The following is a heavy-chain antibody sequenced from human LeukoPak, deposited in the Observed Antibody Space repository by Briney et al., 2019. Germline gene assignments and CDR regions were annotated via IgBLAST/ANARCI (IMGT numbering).Heavy chain of an antibody. CDR2: MNPNSGNT. CDR1: GYTFTSYD. V-gene: IGHV1-8*01. Sequence: EASVKVSCKASGYTFTSYDINWVRQATGQGLEWMGWMNPNSGNTGYAQKFQGRVTMTRNISISTAYMELSSLRSEDTAVYYCARGSLHYDFWSGYYSPWPAGMDVWGQGTTVTVSS. J-gene: IGHJ6*02. CDR3: ARGSLHYDFWSGYYSPWPAGMDV. D-gene: IGHD3-3*01.